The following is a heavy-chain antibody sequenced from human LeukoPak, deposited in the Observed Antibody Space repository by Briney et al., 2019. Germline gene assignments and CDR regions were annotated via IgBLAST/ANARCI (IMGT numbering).Heavy chain of an antibody. CDR1: GFTFGSYS. Sequence: GGSLRLACAVSGFTFGSYSMNWVRQAPGKGLEWVSFVSTSGSYIYYADSVKGRFTISRDNAKNSLYLQMNSLRAEDTAVYYCASQTPRRLPIAVADYFDYWGQGTLVTVSS. CDR3: ASQTPRRLPIAVADYFDY. J-gene: IGHJ4*02. D-gene: IGHD6-19*01. V-gene: IGHV3-21*01. CDR2: VSTSGSYI.